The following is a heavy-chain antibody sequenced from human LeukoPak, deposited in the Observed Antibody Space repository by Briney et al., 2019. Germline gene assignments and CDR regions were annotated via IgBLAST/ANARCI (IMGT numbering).Heavy chain of an antibody. J-gene: IGHJ4*02. Sequence: ASVKASCKASGYTFTSYGISWVRQAPGQGLEWMGWISAYNGNTNYAQKLQGRVTMTTDTSTSTAYMELRSLRSDDTAVYYCARLVVVVVAATPLLYYFDYWGQGTLVTVSS. CDR1: GYTFTSYG. CDR2: ISAYNGNT. D-gene: IGHD2-15*01. CDR3: ARLVVVVVAATPLLYYFDY. V-gene: IGHV1-18*01.